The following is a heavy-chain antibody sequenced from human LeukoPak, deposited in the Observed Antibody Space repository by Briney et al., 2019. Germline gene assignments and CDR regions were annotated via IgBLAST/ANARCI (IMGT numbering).Heavy chain of an antibody. V-gene: IGHV3-21*01. Sequence: GGSLRLSCAASGFTFSSYSMNWVRQAPGEGLEWVSSISSSSSYIYYADSVKGRFTISRDNAKNSLYLQMKSLRAEDTAVYYCARDGYSGYAFDYWGQGTRVTVSS. J-gene: IGHJ4*02. CDR1: GFTFSSYS. D-gene: IGHD5-12*01. CDR3: ARDGYSGYAFDY. CDR2: ISSSSSYI.